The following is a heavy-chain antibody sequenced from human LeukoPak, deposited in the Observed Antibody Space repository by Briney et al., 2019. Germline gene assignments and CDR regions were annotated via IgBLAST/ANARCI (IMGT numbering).Heavy chain of an antibody. Sequence: GGSLRLSCAASGFSFSSYWMHWVRQASGKGLVWVSRINGDGSSTSYADSVKGRFTISRDNSKNTLYLQMNSLRAEDTAVYYCARDSLEWSSLPDYWGQGTLVTVSS. D-gene: IGHD3-3*01. CDR1: GFSFSSYW. CDR3: ARDSLEWSSLPDY. J-gene: IGHJ4*02. CDR2: INGDGSST. V-gene: IGHV3-74*01.